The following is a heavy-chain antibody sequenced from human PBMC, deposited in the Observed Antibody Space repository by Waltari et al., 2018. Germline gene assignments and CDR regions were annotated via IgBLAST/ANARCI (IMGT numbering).Heavy chain of an antibody. CDR2: IYHSGCT. CDR1: GYSISSGYY. CDR3: ASALYGDYVGRVY. J-gene: IGHJ4*02. Sequence: QVQLQESGPGLVKPSETLSLTCTVSGYSISSGYYWGWIRQPPGKGLEWIGSIYHSGCTYYNPSLKSRVTISVDTSKNQFSLKLSSVTAADTAVYYCASALYGDYVGRVYWGQGTLVTVSS. D-gene: IGHD4-17*01. V-gene: IGHV4-38-2*02.